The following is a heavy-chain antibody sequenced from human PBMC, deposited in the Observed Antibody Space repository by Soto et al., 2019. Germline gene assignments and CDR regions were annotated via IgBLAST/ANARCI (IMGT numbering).Heavy chain of an antibody. V-gene: IGHV3-7*01. D-gene: IGHD2-2*01. CDR1: GFTLSSYS. J-gene: IGHJ4*02. CDR2: IKQDGSEK. Sequence: GGSLRLSCAASGFTLSSYSMTWVRQAPGKGLEWVANIKQDGSEKYYVDSVKGRFTISRDNAKNSLYLQMNSLRAEDTAMYYCAREGRGYCSSTTCPGIWGQGT. CDR3: AREGRGYCSSTTCPGI.